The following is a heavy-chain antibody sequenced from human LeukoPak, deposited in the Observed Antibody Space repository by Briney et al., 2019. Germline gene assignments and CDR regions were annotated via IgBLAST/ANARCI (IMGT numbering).Heavy chain of an antibody. CDR1: RFNFSGYT. CDR3: APRVVGSAPFDY. D-gene: IGHD2-15*01. CDR2: ISSSSNYI. V-gene: IGHV3-21*04. J-gene: IGHJ4*02. Sequence: AGGSLRLTCAASRFNFSGYTMNWVRQAPGKGLEWVSSISSSSNYIYQADSMKGRFTISRDNAKNSLYLQMNNLRAEDTAVYYCAPRVVGSAPFDYWGQGTLVTVSS.